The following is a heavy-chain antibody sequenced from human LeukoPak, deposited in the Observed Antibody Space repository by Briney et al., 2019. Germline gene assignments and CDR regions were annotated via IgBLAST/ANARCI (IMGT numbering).Heavy chain of an antibody. CDR1: GGSMSGYF. CDR3: ARSITSSWYGDFQH. D-gene: IGHD6-13*01. CDR2: IYYSGST. Sequence: SETLSLTCTASGGSMSGYFWSWIRQPPGKGLEWIGYIYYSGSTNYNPSLKSRVTISVDTSKNQFSLKLSSVTAADTAVYYCARSITSSWYGDFQHWGQGTLVTVSS. V-gene: IGHV4-59*01. J-gene: IGHJ1*01.